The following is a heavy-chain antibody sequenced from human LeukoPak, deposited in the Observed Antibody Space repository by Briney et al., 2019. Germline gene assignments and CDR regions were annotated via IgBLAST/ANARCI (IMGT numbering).Heavy chain of an antibody. CDR3: ARGGSGWYWGLDI. V-gene: IGHV1-69*13. CDR2: IIPIFGTA. J-gene: IGHJ3*02. Sequence: ASVKVSCKASGGTFSSYAISWVRQAPGQGLELMGGIIPIFGTANYAQKFQGRVTITADESTSTAYMELSSLRSEDTVVYYCARGGSGWYWGLDIWGQGTMVTVSS. D-gene: IGHD6-19*01. CDR1: GGTFSSYA.